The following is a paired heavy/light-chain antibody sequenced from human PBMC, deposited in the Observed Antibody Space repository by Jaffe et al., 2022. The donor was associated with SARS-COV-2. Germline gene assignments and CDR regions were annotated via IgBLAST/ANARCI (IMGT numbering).Heavy chain of an antibody. J-gene: IGHJ4*02. D-gene: IGHD6-19*01. CDR2: INHSGST. CDR1: GGSINNYY. Sequence: QVQLQESGPGLVKPSETLSLTCTVSGGSINNYYWSWIRQPPGKGLEWIGYINHSGSTNYNPSLRSRVTISLDTSKNQFSLKLSSVTAADTAVYYCARGSIAVAATLEYWGQGTLVTVSS. V-gene: IGHV4-59*01. CDR3: ARGSIAVAATLEY.
Light chain of an antibody. J-gene: IGKJ1*01. Sequence: DIVMTQSPDSLAVSLGERATINCKSSQSLLWSSNNNNHLAWYQQKPGQPPKLLIYWASTRESGVPDRFSGSGSGTDFTLTISSLQAEDVAVYYCQQYYSIPWTFGQGTKVEIK. CDR3: QQYYSIPWT. CDR1: QSLLWSSNNNNH. CDR2: WAS. V-gene: IGKV4-1*01.